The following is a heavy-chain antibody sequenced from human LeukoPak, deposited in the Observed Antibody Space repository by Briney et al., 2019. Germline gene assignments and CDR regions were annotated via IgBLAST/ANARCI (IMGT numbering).Heavy chain of an antibody. D-gene: IGHD5-24*01. CDR1: GYTFTSYW. CDR2: IYPGDSDT. CDR3: ARRRDGSIDY. V-gene: IGHV5-51*01. Sequence: GESLKISCKGSGYTFTSYWIGWVRQMPGKGLEWMGIIYPGDSDTKYSPSFQSQVTISADKSIGTAYLQWSSLKASDTAMYYCARRRDGSIDYWGQGTLVTVSS. J-gene: IGHJ4*02.